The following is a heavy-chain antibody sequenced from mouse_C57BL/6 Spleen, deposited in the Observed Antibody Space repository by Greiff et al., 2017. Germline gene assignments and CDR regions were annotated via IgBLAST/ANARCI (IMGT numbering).Heavy chain of an antibody. J-gene: IGHJ4*01. V-gene: IGHV5-6*01. CDR3: AFITTVYYAMDY. D-gene: IGHD1-1*01. CDR1: GFTFSSYG. CDR2: ISSGGSYT. Sequence: EVQRVESGGDLVKPGGSLKLSCAASGFTFSSYGMSWVRQTPDKRLEWVATISSGGSYTYYPDSVKGRFTISRDNAKNTLYLQMSSLKSEDTAMYYCAFITTVYYAMDYWGQGTSVTVSS.